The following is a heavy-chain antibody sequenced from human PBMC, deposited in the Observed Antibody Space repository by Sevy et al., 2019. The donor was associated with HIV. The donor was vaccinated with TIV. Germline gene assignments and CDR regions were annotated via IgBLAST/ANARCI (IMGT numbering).Heavy chain of an antibody. V-gene: IGHV3-21*01. CDR1: GFTFSSYA. Sequence: GGSLRLSCAASGFTFSSYAMTWVRQTPGKGLEWDSSISSSSTYIYYADSVKGRFTISRDNAKNSVDLQMNSLRAEDAAVYYCARGVAAAGSDFDYWGQGTLVTVSS. J-gene: IGHJ4*02. CDR3: ARGVAAAGSDFDY. CDR2: ISSSSTYI. D-gene: IGHD6-13*01.